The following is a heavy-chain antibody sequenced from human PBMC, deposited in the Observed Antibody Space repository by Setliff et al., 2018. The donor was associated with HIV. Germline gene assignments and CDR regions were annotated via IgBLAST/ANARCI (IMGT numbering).Heavy chain of an antibody. D-gene: IGHD5-12*01. CDR1: GYSISSGSY. V-gene: IGHV4-38-2*01. CDR2: IFHSGST. J-gene: IGHJ3*02. CDR3: ARVVPREVAPGGFDI. Sequence: ETLSLTCVVSGYSISSGSYWGWIRQPPGKGLEWIGSIFHSGSTSYNPSLKSRVTISVDTSKNQFSLKRTSVTAADTAVYFCARVVPREVAPGGFDIWGQGTMVTVSS.